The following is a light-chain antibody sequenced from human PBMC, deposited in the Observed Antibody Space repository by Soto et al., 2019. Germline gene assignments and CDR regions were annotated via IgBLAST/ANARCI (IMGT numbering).Light chain of an antibody. CDR2: LGS. CDR3: MQALQTPF. J-gene: IGKJ2*01. V-gene: IGKV2-28*01. CDR1: QSLXXXXXXXY. Sequence: DIVMTQSPLSLPVTPGEPASISCRSSQSLXXXXXXXYLDWYLQKPGQSPQLLIYLGSNRASGVXXXXXXXXSXTXXXXXXXXXXXEDVGVYYCMQALQTPFFGQGTKLEIK.